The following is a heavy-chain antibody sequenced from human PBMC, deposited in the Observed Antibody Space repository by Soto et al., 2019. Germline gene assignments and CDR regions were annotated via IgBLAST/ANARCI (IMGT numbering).Heavy chain of an antibody. Sequence: SGGSLRLSCAASGFTFSDYHMSWIRQAPGKGLEWVSYISGSGSTIYYADSVKGRITISRDNAKNSLYLQMNSLRAEDTALYFCAADVAPTDPQKWVSPWGQGTQVTVSS. CDR2: ISGSGSTI. D-gene: IGHD1-1*01. CDR3: AADVAPTDPQKWVSP. CDR1: GFTFSDYH. V-gene: IGHV3-11*01. J-gene: IGHJ5*02.